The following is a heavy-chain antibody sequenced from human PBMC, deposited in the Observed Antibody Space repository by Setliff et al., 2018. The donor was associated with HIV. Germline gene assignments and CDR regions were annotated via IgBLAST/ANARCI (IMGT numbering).Heavy chain of an antibody. CDR1: GVSITSGGYY. Sequence: SETLSLTCTVSGVSITSGGYYRSWIRQPAGKRLEWIGRVYISGTTHYNPSLKSRVTIKLDMSKSQLSLFLTSVTAADTAVYYCAREKNDYGGQNWLDPWGQGTLVTVSS. D-gene: IGHD4-17*01. CDR2: VYISGTT. V-gene: IGHV4-61*02. CDR3: AREKNDYGGQNWLDP. J-gene: IGHJ5*02.